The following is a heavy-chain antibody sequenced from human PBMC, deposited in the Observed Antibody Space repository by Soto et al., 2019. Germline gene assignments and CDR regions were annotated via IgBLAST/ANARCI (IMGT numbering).Heavy chain of an antibody. D-gene: IGHD2-2*01. CDR2: ISSSSSYI. CDR1: GFTFSSYS. J-gene: IGHJ5*02. V-gene: IGHV3-21*01. Sequence: GSLRLSCAASGFTFSSYSMNLVRQAPGKGLEWVSSISSSSSYIYYADSVKGRFTISRDNDKNSLYLQMNSLRAEDTAVYYCARDRGIVVVPAALDPWGKGTLVTVAS. CDR3: ARDRGIVVVPAALDP.